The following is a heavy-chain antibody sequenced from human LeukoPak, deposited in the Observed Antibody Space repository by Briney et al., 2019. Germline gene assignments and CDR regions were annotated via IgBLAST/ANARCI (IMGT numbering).Heavy chain of an antibody. Sequence: SETLSLTCTVSGVSISSSNSYWGWIRQPPGKGLEWIGSIYYSGNTYYNASLKSQVSISIDTSKNQFSLKLSSVTAADTAVYYCARGDVLRFLEWLYPQNWFDPWGQGTLVTVSS. CDR1: GVSISSSNSY. CDR3: ARGDVLRFLEWLYPQNWFDP. CDR2: IYYSGNT. J-gene: IGHJ5*02. V-gene: IGHV4-39*01. D-gene: IGHD3-3*01.